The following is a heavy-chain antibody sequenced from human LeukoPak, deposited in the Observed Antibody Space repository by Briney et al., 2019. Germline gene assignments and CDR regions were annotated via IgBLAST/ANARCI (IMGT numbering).Heavy chain of an antibody. J-gene: IGHJ4*02. D-gene: IGHD6-19*01. CDR1: GYTFTGCY. CDR3: ARETYSSAFDY. V-gene: IGHV1-2*06. CDR2: INPNSGGT. Sequence: ASVKVSCKASGYTFTGCYMHWVRQAPGQGLEWMGRINPNSGGTNYAQKFQGRVTMTRDTSISTAYMELSRLRSDDTAVYYCARETYSSAFDYWGQGTLVTVSS.